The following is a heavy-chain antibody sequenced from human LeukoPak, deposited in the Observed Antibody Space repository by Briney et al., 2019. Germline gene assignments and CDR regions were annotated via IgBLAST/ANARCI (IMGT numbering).Heavy chain of an antibody. J-gene: IGHJ4*02. D-gene: IGHD3-9*01. V-gene: IGHV1-46*01. CDR1: GYTFTSYY. CDR2: INPSGGST. CDR3: ARVDPNYDILTGYFDY. Sequence: ASVKVSCKSSGYTFTSYYMHWVRQAPGQGLEWMGIINPSGGSTSYAQKFQGRVTMTRDTSTSTVYMELSSLRSEDTAVYYCARVDPNYDILTGYFDYWGQGTLVTVSS.